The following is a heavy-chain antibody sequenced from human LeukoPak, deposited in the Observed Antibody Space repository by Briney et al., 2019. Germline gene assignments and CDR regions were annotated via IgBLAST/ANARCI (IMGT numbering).Heavy chain of an antibody. CDR1: GYSISSGYY. J-gene: IGHJ3*02. D-gene: IGHD6-19*01. V-gene: IGHV4-38-2*01. Sequence: PSETLSLTCAVSGYSISSGYYWGWIRQPPGKGLEWIGSIYHSGSTYYNPSLKSRVTISVDTSKNQFSLKLSSVTAVDTAVYYCARRLEYSSGWYGNDAFDIWGQGTMVTVSS. CDR3: ARRLEYSSGWYGNDAFDI. CDR2: IYHSGST.